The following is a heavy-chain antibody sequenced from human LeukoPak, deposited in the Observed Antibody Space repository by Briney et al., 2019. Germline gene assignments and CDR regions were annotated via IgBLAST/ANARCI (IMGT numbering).Heavy chain of an antibody. V-gene: IGHV3-74*01. D-gene: IGHD2-15*01. J-gene: IGHJ5*02. CDR1: GFTFTTYW. CDR2: INSDGSIT. CDR3: TREIIYCSGGSCYGWFDP. Sequence: GWSLRLSCAASGFTFTTYWMHWVRQAPGKGLVWVSHINSDGSITSYADSVKGRFTISRDNSKNTLYLQMNSLRAEDTAVYYCTREIIYCSGGSCYGWFDPWGQGTLVTVSS.